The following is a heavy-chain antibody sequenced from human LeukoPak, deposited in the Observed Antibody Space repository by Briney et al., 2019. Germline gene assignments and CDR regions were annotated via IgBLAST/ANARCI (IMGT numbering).Heavy chain of an antibody. Sequence: SETLSLTCTVSGGTISSSSYDWGWIRQPPGKGLEWIGSIYYSGSTYYNPSLKSRVTISVDTSKNQFSLKLSSVTAADTAVYYCARLPVVRGPRNGMDVWGQGTTVTVSS. CDR1: GGTISSSSYD. CDR3: ARLPVVRGPRNGMDV. J-gene: IGHJ6*02. CDR2: IYYSGST. V-gene: IGHV4-39*01. D-gene: IGHD3-10*01.